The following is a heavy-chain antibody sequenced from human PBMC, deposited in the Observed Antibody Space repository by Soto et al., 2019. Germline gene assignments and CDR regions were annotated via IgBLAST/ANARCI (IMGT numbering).Heavy chain of an antibody. Sequence: QVQLVESGGGAVQPGRSLTLSCAASGFTFRNYAMHWVRQAPGKGLEWVATISYDGDNKYYTDSVKGPFTISRDNSKNTLYLQMNSLRPEDTAVYYCARPWGQLSTYYYGMDTWGQGTTVTVSS. J-gene: IGHJ6*02. D-gene: IGHD3-16*01. CDR2: ISYDGDNK. V-gene: IGHV3-30-3*01. CDR1: GFTFRNYA. CDR3: ARPWGQLSTYYYGMDT.